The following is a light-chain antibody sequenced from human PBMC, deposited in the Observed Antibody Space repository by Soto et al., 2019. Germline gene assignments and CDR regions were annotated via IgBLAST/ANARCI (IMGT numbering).Light chain of an antibody. CDR3: QQSHGIPYT. CDR2: AAA. Sequence: DIQMTQSPSSLSASVGDRVSITCRASQTISTYLNWYQQKQGKAPKLLIYAAASLQSGVPSRFSGSGSGTDFTLTISSVQPEDFAIYYCQQSHGIPYTFGQGTKLEIK. V-gene: IGKV1-39*01. CDR1: QTISTY. J-gene: IGKJ2*01.